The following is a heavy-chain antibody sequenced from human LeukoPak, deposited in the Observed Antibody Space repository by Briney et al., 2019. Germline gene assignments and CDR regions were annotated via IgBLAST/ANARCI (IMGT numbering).Heavy chain of an antibody. D-gene: IGHD6-6*01. CDR2: IYYSGGT. V-gene: IGHV4-39*07. Sequence: SETLSLTCTVSGGSISSNGYYWAWFRQPPGKGLEWIGSIYYSGGTYYNPSLKSRVTISIDTSKNQFSLKLSSVTAADTAVYYCARAGSSSLSLSYYYYMDVWGKGTTVTVSS. J-gene: IGHJ6*03. CDR3: ARAGSSSLSLSYYYYMDV. CDR1: GGSISSNGYY.